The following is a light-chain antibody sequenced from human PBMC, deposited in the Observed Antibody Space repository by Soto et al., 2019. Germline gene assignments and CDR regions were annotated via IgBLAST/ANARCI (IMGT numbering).Light chain of an antibody. CDR3: SSYAGSNNLEV. CDR2: EVN. V-gene: IGLV2-8*01. CDR1: RSDVGDYNY. Sequence: QSALTQPPSASGSPGQSVTISCTGTRSDVGDYNYVSWYQQHPGKAPKLIIYEVNKRPSGVPDRFSGSKSVNTASLSVSGLQADDEADYYCSSYAGSNNLEVFGGGTKLTVL. J-gene: IGLJ2*01.